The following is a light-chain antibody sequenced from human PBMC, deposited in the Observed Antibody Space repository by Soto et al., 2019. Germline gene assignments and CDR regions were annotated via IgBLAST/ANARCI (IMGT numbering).Light chain of an antibody. CDR1: QGDGKS. CDR2: AAS. Sequence: DIQMTQSPSSLSASVGDRVTFTCRASQGDGKSVAWYQQKPGKVPNLLIYAASTLQSGVPSRFSGSGSGTELTLTISSLQPEDVATYYCQKYDSDPWAFGQGTKVEIK. CDR3: QKYDSDPWA. V-gene: IGKV1-27*01. J-gene: IGKJ1*01.